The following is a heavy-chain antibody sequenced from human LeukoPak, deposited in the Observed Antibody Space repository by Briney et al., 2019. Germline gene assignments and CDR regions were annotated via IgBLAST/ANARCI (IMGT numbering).Heavy chain of an antibody. CDR2: ISSSSSYI. Sequence: AGGSLRLSCAASGFTFSSYSMNWVRQAPGKGLEWVSSISSSSSYIYYADSVKGRFTISRDNAKNSLYLQMNSLRAEDTAVYYCTSNYYGSGSYKDSWGQGTLVTVSS. D-gene: IGHD3-10*01. CDR3: TSNYYGSGSYKDS. J-gene: IGHJ4*02. V-gene: IGHV3-21*01. CDR1: GFTFSSYS.